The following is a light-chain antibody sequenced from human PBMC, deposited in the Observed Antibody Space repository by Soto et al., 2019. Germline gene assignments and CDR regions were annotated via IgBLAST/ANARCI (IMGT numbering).Light chain of an antibody. Sequence: SYKLTQPPSVSVSPGQTARITCSGDALPNQYAYWYQQKPGQAPVLVIYKDSERPSGIPERFSGSSSGTTVTLTISGVQAEDEADYYCQSADSSGTYVVFGGGTKLTVL. CDR2: KDS. V-gene: IGLV3-25*03. CDR1: ALPNQY. J-gene: IGLJ2*01. CDR3: QSADSSGTYVV.